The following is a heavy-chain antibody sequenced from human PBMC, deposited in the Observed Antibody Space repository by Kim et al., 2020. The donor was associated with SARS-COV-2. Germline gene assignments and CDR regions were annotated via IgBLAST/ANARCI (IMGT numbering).Heavy chain of an antibody. CDR3: VKALGSCRGVACYARIDS. V-gene: IGHV3-23*01. Sequence: GGSLRLSCVASGFTFTNYAMSWVRQAPGKGLEWVSGISDSGSSGYYADSVEGRFTLSRDNSKSALYLQMNSLRADDTAIYYCVKALGSCRGVACYARIDSWGQGTLVTVSS. D-gene: IGHD2-15*01. CDR1: GFTFTNYA. J-gene: IGHJ4*02. CDR2: ISDSGSSG.